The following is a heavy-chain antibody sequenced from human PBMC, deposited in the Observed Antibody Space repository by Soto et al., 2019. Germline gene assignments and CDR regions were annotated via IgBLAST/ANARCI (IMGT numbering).Heavy chain of an antibody. CDR3: ARGTQTYYDFWSGYPGYYYYGMDV. J-gene: IGHJ6*02. CDR2: MYYSGST. V-gene: IGHV4-39*07. D-gene: IGHD3-3*01. Sequence: SETLCLTCTVSGGSISSRSYYWGWIRQPPGKGLEWIGSMYYSGSTYYNPSLKSRVTISVDTSKNQFSLKLSSVTAADTAVYYCARGTQTYYDFWSGYPGYYYYGMDVWGQGTTVTVSS. CDR1: GGSISSRSYY.